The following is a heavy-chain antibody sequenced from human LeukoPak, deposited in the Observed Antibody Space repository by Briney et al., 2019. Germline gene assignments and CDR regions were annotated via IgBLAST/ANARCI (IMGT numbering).Heavy chain of an antibody. CDR3: ARWYDILTGYYRD. D-gene: IGHD3-9*01. Sequence: GASVKVSCKXSGGTFSSYAISWVRQAPGQGLEWMGRIIPIFGTANYAQKFQGRVTITTDESTSTAYMELSSLRSEDTAVYYCARWYDILTGYYRDWGQRTLVTVSS. V-gene: IGHV1-69*05. CDR1: GGTFSSYA. CDR2: IIPIFGTA. J-gene: IGHJ4*02.